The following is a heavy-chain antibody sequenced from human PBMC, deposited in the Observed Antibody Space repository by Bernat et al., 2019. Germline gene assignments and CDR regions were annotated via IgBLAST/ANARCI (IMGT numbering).Heavy chain of an antibody. CDR2: IYHGGST. D-gene: IGHD2-15*01. CDR1: GYSISSGYY. Sequence: QVQLQESGPGLVKPSETLSLTCAVSGYSISSGYYWGWIRQPPGKGLEWIGSIYHGGSTYYNPSLKSRVTISVDTSKNQFSLKLSSVTAADTAVYYCARVSVGRVAATTDYYYMDVWGKGTTVTVPS. CDR3: ARVSVGRVAATTDYYYMDV. J-gene: IGHJ6*03. V-gene: IGHV4-38-2*01.